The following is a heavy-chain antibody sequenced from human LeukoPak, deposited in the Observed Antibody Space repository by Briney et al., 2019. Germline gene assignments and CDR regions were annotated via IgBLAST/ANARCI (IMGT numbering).Heavy chain of an antibody. CDR3: ARSSRYNSAWFLY. V-gene: IGHV4-59*01. CDR2: INFSGNT. D-gene: IGHD6-19*01. Sequence: SETLSLTCTVSGVSISTYYWSWIRQPPGKGLEWIGYINFSGNTNYNPSLKSRVTISLDTSKMQFSLKLTSVTAPDTAVYYCARSSRYNSAWFLYWGRGTLVTVSS. J-gene: IGHJ4*02. CDR1: GVSISTYY.